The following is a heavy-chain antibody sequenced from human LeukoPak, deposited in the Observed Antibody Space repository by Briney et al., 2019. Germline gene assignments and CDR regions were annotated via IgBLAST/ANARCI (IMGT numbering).Heavy chain of an antibody. CDR2: ISGSGGST. V-gene: IGHV3-23*01. Sequence: PGGSLRLSCAASGFTFSSYAMSWVRQAPGKGLEWVSAISGSGGSTYYADSVKGRFTISRDNSKNTLYLQMNSLRAEDTAVYYCARGYSSSWSAFYYFDYWGQGTLVTVSS. D-gene: IGHD6-13*01. J-gene: IGHJ4*02. CDR1: GFTFSSYA. CDR3: ARGYSSSWSAFYYFDY.